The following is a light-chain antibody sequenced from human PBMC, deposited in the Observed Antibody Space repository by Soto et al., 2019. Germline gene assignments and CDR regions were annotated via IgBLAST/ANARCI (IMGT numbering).Light chain of an antibody. CDR1: SSDVGSQKL. J-gene: IGLJ1*01. V-gene: IGLV2-23*01. Sequence: QSALTQPASVSGSPGQSITISCTGTSSDVGSQKLVSWYQHYPGKAPKLIIFEASKRPSGVSNRFSGSKSGSTASLTISGLQAEDEADYYCCSNVGGIAYVFGTGTQLTVL. CDR3: CSNVGGIAYV. CDR2: EAS.